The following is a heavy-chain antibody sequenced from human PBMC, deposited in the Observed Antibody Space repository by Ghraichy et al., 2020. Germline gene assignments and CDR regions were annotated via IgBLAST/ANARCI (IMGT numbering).Heavy chain of an antibody. J-gene: IGHJ4*02. D-gene: IGHD6-19*01. Sequence: ETLSLTCAASGFTLNSYVMSWVRQAPGKGLEWVSAISGSGGATYYADSVKGRFTVSRDNSKNMLYLQMNSLRADDTAVYYCADSTGWYHFDYWGQGTLVTVSS. V-gene: IGHV3-23*01. CDR2: ISGSGGAT. CDR3: ADSTGWYHFDY. CDR1: GFTLNSYV.